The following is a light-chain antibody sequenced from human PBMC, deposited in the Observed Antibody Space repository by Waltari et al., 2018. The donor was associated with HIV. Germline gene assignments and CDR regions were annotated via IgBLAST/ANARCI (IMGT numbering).Light chain of an antibody. CDR1: IGDVGGYAY. V-gene: IGLV2-8*01. Sequence: QSALTQPPSASGSPGQSLPISCTGTIGDVGGYAYVSWYQQHPGKAPKLLIYDVRQRPAGVPARFSGSKSGNTASLTVSGRQAEDEADYHCMSYTGHNRWVFGGGTKLTVL. CDR2: DVR. J-gene: IGLJ3*02. CDR3: MSYTGHNRWV.